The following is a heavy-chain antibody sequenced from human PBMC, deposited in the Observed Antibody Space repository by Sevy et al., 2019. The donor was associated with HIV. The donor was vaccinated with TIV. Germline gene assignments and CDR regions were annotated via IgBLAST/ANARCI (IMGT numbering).Heavy chain of an antibody. CDR1: GFAFSSHA. CDR3: ARDGGYSIKWYPLY. D-gene: IGHD6-13*01. Sequence: GGSLRLSCAASGFAFSSHAMHWVRQAPGKGLEWVAVISYEGTEAFYAASVEVRFTISRDNSTNMLSLQINSLRPEDTAVYYCARDGGYSIKWYPLYWGHGTLVTVSS. CDR2: ISYEGTEA. J-gene: IGHJ4*01. V-gene: IGHV3-30-3*01.